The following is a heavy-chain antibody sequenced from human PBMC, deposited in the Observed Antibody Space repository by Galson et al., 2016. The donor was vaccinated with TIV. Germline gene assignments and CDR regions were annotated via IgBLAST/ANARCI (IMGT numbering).Heavy chain of an antibody. CDR3: VGDRRHCGDNCYLYYYYGMDV. V-gene: IGHV3-53*05. CDR1: DFTVSSNY. CDR2: ISSGGTT. J-gene: IGHJ6*02. D-gene: IGHD2-21*02. Sequence: SLRLSCAASDFTVSSNYMSWVRQAPGRGLEWVSIISSGGTTHYADSVRGRFTISRDNSKNTLFLQMNSLRVEDTAVYYCVGDRRHCGDNCYLYYYYGMDVWGQGTTVTVSS.